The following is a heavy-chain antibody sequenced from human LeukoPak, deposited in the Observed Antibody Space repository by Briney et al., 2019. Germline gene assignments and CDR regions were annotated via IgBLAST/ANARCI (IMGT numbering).Heavy chain of an antibody. Sequence: PSETLSLTCSVSGVSIYWSWVRQPPGKGLEWIGYIYYSGSTNYNPSLKSRVTISVDTSKNQFSLKLSSVTAADTAVYYCASAKDYRAFDIWGQGTMVTVSS. CDR3: ASAKDYRAFDI. V-gene: IGHV4-59*01. D-gene: IGHD3-16*02. CDR1: GVSIY. J-gene: IGHJ3*02. CDR2: IYYSGST.